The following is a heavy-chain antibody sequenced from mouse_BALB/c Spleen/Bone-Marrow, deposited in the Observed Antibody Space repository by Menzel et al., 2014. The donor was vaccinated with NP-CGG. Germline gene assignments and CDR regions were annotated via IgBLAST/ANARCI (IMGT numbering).Heavy chain of an antibody. J-gene: IGHJ1*01. V-gene: IGHV1-31*01. Sequence: VQLQQSGPELVKPGASVKISCKASGYSFTGYYMHWVKQSHGNSLDWIGYIYPYDGVSSYNQKFKGKATLTVDKSSSTAYMELRSLTSDDSAVYYCESRGEYFDVWGAGTTVTVSS. CDR3: ESRGEYFDV. CDR1: GYSFTGYY. CDR2: IYPYDGVS.